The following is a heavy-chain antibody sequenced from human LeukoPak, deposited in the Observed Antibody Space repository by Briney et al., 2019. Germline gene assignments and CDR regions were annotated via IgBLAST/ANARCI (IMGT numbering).Heavy chain of an antibody. Sequence: PSETLSLTCTVSGGSISSNYWSWIRQPPGKGLEWIGYVHYSGSTNYNPSLKSRVTISVDKSKNQFSLKLSSVTAADTAVYYCARDRAVAAHYYYYGMDVWGQGTTVTVSS. CDR2: VHYSGST. CDR1: GGSISSNY. CDR3: ARDRAVAAHYYYYGMDV. V-gene: IGHV4-59*01. D-gene: IGHD6-19*01. J-gene: IGHJ6*02.